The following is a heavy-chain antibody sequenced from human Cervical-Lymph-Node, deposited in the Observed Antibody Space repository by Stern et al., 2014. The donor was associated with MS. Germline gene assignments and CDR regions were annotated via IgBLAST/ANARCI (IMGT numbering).Heavy chain of an antibody. V-gene: IGHV4-31*03. CDR1: GGSINNGDYY. J-gene: IGHJ6*02. Sequence: QLQLQASGPGLVKPSQTLSLTCTVSGGSINNGDYYWSWVRQHPGKGLEWLGYIYYSGATYYNPSLKGRLTISVDTSKRHFSLKLTSVTAADTAVYYCARELSGMYGMDVWGQGTTVTVSS. D-gene: IGHD1-1*01. CDR2: IYYSGAT. CDR3: ARELSGMYGMDV.